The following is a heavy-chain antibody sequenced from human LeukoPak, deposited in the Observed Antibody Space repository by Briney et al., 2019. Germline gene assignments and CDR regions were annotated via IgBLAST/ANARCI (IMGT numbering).Heavy chain of an antibody. CDR2: IYHSGST. Sequence: PSETLSLTCAVSGGSISSSNWWSWIRQPPGKGLEWIGEIYHSGSTNYNPSLKSRVTISVDTSKNQFSLKLSSVTAADTAVYYCALRYYYYYYMDVWGKGTTVTISS. J-gene: IGHJ6*03. CDR3: ALRYYYYYYMDV. V-gene: IGHV4-4*02. CDR1: GGSISSSNW.